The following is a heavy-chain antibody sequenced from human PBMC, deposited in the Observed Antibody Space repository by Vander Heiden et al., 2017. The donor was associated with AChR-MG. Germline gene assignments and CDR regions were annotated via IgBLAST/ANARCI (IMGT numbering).Heavy chain of an antibody. J-gene: IGHJ3*02. CDR2: IYHSGTT. CDR3: ARVSTPGGYYYDSSGYYTNAFDI. D-gene: IGHD3-22*01. Sequence: QLQLQESGSGLVKPSQTLSLTCAVSGGSISSGGYSWSWIRQPPGKGLEWIGYIYHSGTTYYNPSLKSRVTISVDTSKNQFSLKLSSVTAADTAVYYCARVSTPGGYYYDSSGYYTNAFDIWGQGTMVAVSS. CDR1: GGSISSGGYS. V-gene: IGHV4-30-2*01.